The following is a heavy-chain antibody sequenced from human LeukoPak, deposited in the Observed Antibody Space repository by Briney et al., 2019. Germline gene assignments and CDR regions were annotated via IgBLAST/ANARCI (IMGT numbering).Heavy chain of an antibody. CDR1: GYTFTSYY. CDR3: ARDYNGSGSYRSLTP. Sequence: ASVKVSCKASGYTFTSYYMHWVRQAPGQGLEWMGIINPSGGSTSYAQKFQGRVTMTRDTSTSTVYMELSSLRSEDTAVYYCARDYNGSGSYRSLTPWGQGTLVTVSS. CDR2: INPSGGST. D-gene: IGHD3-10*01. V-gene: IGHV1-46*01. J-gene: IGHJ5*02.